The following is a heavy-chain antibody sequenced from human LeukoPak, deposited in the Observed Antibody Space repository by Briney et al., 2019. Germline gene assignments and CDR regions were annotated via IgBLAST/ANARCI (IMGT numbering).Heavy chain of an antibody. CDR1: GFTFSAYS. Sequence: GGSLRLSCAASGFTFSAYSMNWVRQAPGKGLEWVANINQDGSERNYVDSVKGRFTISRDNARNSLYLQMNSLRGEDAAVYYCTRRYFDLWGRGTLVTVSS. CDR2: INQDGSER. J-gene: IGHJ2*01. CDR3: TRRYFDL. V-gene: IGHV3-7*03.